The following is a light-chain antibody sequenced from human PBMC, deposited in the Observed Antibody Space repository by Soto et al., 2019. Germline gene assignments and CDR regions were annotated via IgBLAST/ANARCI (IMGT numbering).Light chain of an antibody. J-gene: IGLJ1*01. CDR3: WLSYNGPYV. CDR1: TGAVTNGHY. Sequence: QAVVTQEPSLTVSPGGTVTLTCGSSTGAVTNGHYPYWFQQKPGQAPRTLIYDTTNRHSWTPARFSGSLLGGKAALTLSGAQPEDEAEYYCWLSYNGPYVVAPGTKVNV. V-gene: IGLV7-46*01. CDR2: DTT.